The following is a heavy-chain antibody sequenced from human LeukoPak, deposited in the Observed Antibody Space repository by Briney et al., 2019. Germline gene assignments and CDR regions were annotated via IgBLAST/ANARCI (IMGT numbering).Heavy chain of an antibody. Sequence: AGGSLRLSCAASGFTFSSYGMHWVRQAPGKGLEWVAVIWYDGSNKYYADSVKGRFTISRDNSKNTLYLQMNSLRAEDTAVYYCARDPGIAAAGTYFYGMDVWGQGTTVTVSS. V-gene: IGHV3-33*01. CDR1: GFTFSSYG. CDR3: ARDPGIAAAGTYFYGMDV. D-gene: IGHD6-13*01. J-gene: IGHJ6*02. CDR2: IWYDGSNK.